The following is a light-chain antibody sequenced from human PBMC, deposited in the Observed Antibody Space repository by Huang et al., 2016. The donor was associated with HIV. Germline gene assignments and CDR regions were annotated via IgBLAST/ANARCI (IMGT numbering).Light chain of an antibody. CDR3: HQYNNWLLS. CDR1: RSVSTN. Sequence: IVMTQSPATLSVSPGDRVTLSCRANRSVSTNLAWYQQRPGQAPRLLIYGSSTRAPVVPARFSGSGSGTDFSLTISSLQSEDFALYYCHQYNNWLLSFGGGTRVDI. CDR2: GSS. J-gene: IGKJ4*01. V-gene: IGKV3-15*01.